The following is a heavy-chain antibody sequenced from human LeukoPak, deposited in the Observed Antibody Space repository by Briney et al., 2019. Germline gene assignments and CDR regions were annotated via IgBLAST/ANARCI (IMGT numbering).Heavy chain of an antibody. Sequence: SETLSLTCTVSGGSISSSSYYWGWVRQPPGKGLEWIGSVYYSGSTYYNPSLKSRVTISVDTSKNQFSLKLSSVTAADTAVYYCARHRPSLYYYDSSGYSDYWGQGTLVTVSS. V-gene: IGHV4-39*01. CDR2: VYYSGST. CDR3: ARHRPSLYYYDSSGYSDY. J-gene: IGHJ4*02. CDR1: GGSISSSSYY. D-gene: IGHD3-22*01.